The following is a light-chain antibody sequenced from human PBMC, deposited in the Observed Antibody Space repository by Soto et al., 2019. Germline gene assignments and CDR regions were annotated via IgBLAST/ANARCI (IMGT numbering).Light chain of an antibody. CDR1: SSDVGGYNY. V-gene: IGLV2-11*01. CDR2: DVS. Sequence: QSALTQPRSVSGSPGQSVTISCTGTSSDVGGYNYVSWYQHNPGKAPKLMIFDVSARPSGVPDRFSGSKSANTASLAISGLQSEDDAEYYCTAWDDNLNVWLFGGGTKLTVL. J-gene: IGLJ3*02. CDR3: TAWDDNLNVWL.